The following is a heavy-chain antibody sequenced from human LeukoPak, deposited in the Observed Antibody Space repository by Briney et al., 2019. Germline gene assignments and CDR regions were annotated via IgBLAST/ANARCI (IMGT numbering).Heavy chain of an antibody. CDR2: TSDGGNT. CDR3: AKSPLAYCSGGSCYVYFDH. V-gene: IGHV3-23*01. D-gene: IGHD2-15*01. Sequence: GGSLRLSCAASGFTFTSYALRWVRQAPGKGLEWISTTSDGGNTYYADSVKGRFTIFRDNSKNTMYLQLSSLRAEDTAVYYCAKSPLAYCSGGSCYVYFDHWGQGTLVTVSS. J-gene: IGHJ4*02. CDR1: GFTFTSYA.